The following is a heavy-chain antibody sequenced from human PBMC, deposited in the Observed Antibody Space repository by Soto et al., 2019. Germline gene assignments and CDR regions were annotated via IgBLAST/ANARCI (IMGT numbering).Heavy chain of an antibody. CDR3: AREMGKAVAGTGYFDY. J-gene: IGHJ4*02. CDR2: ISSSSSYI. V-gene: IGHV3-21*01. Sequence: SGGSLRLSCAASGFTFSSYSMNWVRQAPGKGLEWVSSISSSSSYIYYADSVKGRFTIPRDNAKNSLYLQMNSLRAEDTAVYYCAREMGKAVAGTGYFDYWGQGTLVTVS. D-gene: IGHD6-19*01. CDR1: GFTFSSYS.